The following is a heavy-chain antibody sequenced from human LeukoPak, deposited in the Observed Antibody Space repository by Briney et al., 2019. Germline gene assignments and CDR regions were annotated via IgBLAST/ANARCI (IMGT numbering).Heavy chain of an antibody. CDR1: GFTFSSYA. D-gene: IGHD3-10*01. CDR2: ISGSGGST. J-gene: IGHJ3*02. Sequence: GSLRLSCAASGFTFSSYAMSWVRQAPGKGLEWVSAISGSGGSTYYADSVKGRFTISRDNSKNTLYLQMNSLRAEDTAVYYCAKDIGEIGVLLWFGESDAFDIWGQGTMVTVSS. CDR3: AKDIGEIGVLLWFGESDAFDI. V-gene: IGHV3-23*01.